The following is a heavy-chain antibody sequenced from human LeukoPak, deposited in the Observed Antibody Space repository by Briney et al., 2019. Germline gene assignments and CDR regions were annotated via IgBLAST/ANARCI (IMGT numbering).Heavy chain of an antibody. Sequence: GGSLRLSCAASGFTFSSDSMNWVRQAQGKGLEWVSSISSSSNDIHYADSVKGRFTISRDNAKKSLYLQMNSLRAEDTAVYYCARDSVDILTGLDYWGQGTLVTVS. V-gene: IGHV3-21*01. CDR3: ARDSVDILTGLDY. D-gene: IGHD3-9*01. CDR1: GFTFSSDS. CDR2: ISSSSNDI. J-gene: IGHJ4*02.